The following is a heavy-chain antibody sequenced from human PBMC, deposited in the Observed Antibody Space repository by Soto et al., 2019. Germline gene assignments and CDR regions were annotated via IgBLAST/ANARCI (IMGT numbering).Heavy chain of an antibody. J-gene: IGHJ5*02. V-gene: IGHV4-39*01. Sequence: SETLSLTXGVSGGSINSSSYFWGWVRQPPGKGLEWIGSIYYSGSTYYNPSLRSRVTISVDTSKNQFSLKLSSVTAADTAVFYCARHYSSGSRNWFDPWGQGTLVTVSS. CDR1: GGSINSSSYF. CDR3: ARHYSSGSRNWFDP. D-gene: IGHD6-19*01. CDR2: IYYSGST.